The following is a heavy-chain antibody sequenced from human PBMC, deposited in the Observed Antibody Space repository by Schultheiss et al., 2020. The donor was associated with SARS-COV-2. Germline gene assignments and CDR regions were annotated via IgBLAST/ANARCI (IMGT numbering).Heavy chain of an antibody. CDR2: ISGSGGNT. CDR3: AKAGDGTGYFDY. D-gene: IGHD2-8*02. V-gene: IGHV3-23*01. J-gene: IGHJ4*02. Sequence: GGSLRLSCAASGFTFSSYAMSWVRQAPGKGLEWVSTISGSGGNTYYADSVKGRFTISRDNSKNTLYLQMNSLGAEDTAVYYCAKAGDGTGYFDYWGQGTLVTVSS. CDR1: GFTFSSYA.